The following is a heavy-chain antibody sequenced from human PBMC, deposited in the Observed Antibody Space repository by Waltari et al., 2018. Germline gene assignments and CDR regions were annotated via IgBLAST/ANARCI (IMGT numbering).Heavy chain of an antibody. CDR1: GSTFIGHS. CDR3: ARSPPSYCSSWYFFEH. CDR2: INTNLGGT. Sequence: QVQLVQPGAEVTRPGASVKVPCKASGSTFIGHSIHWIRQAPGQGLEWMGWINTNLGGTKFAQKFQGRITLTRDTSITTAYMELRRLTFDDTAVYYCARSPPSYCSSWYFFEHWGQGTLVTVSS. V-gene: IGHV1-2*02. J-gene: IGHJ4*02. D-gene: IGHD6-13*01.